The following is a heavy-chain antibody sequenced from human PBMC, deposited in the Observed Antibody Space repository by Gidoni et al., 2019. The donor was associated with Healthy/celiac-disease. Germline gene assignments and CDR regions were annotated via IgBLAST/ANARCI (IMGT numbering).Heavy chain of an antibody. D-gene: IGHD6-19*01. CDR1: GGSISSSRYY. V-gene: IGHV4-39*01. J-gene: IGHJ4*02. CDR3: ASLYSSGWYAGNY. Sequence: HLQLHVSLPGLLKPSVTLSLTCTVSGGSISSSRYYWGWIRQPPGKGLEWIGSIYYSGSTYYNPSLKSRVTISVDTSKNQFSLKLSSVTAADTAVYYCASLYSSGWYAGNYWGQGTLVTVSS. CDR2: IYYSGST.